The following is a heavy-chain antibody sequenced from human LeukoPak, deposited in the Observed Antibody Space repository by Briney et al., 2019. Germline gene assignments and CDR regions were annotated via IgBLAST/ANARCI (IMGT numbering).Heavy chain of an antibody. V-gene: IGHV3-30*02. CDR2: IRYDGSNK. CDR3: AKDLDYYGSGSYTFDY. J-gene: IGHJ4*02. Sequence: GGSLRLSCAASGFTFSSYGMHWVRQAPGKGLEWVAFIRYDGSNKFYADSVKGRFTISRDSSKNTLYLQMNSLRAEDTAVYYCAKDLDYYGSGSYTFDYWGQGTLVTVSS. D-gene: IGHD3-10*01. CDR1: GFTFSSYG.